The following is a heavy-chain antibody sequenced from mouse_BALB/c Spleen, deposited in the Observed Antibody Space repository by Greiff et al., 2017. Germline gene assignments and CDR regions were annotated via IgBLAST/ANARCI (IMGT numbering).Heavy chain of an antibody. Sequence: QVQLKQSGAELVRPGTSVKVSCKASGYAFTHYLIEWVKQRPGQGLEWIGVINPGSGGTNYNEKFKCKATLTADKSSSTAYMQLSSLTSDDSAVYFCARYGNYVDYWGQGTTLTVSS. J-gene: IGHJ2*01. CDR3: ARYGNYVDY. D-gene: IGHD2-1*01. CDR1: GYAFTHYL. CDR2: INPGSGGT. V-gene: IGHV1-54*01.